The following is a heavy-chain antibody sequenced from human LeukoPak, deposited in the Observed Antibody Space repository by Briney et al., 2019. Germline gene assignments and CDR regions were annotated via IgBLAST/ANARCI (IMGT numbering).Heavy chain of an antibody. CDR3: ATDEAGTTYAFDI. J-gene: IGHJ3*02. D-gene: IGHD1-14*01. Sequence: ASVKVSCKVSGYTLTELSMHWVRQAPGKGLEWMGGFDPENGETIYAQKFQGRVTMTEDTSTDTAYVELSSLRSEDTAVYYCATDEAGTTYAFDIWGQGTMVTVSS. CDR2: FDPENGET. V-gene: IGHV1-24*01. CDR1: GYTLTELS.